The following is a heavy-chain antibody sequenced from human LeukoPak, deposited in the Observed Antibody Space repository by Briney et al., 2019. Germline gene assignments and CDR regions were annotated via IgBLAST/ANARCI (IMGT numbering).Heavy chain of an antibody. CDR1: GFTFSSYG. J-gene: IGHJ3*02. CDR2: ISYDGSNK. V-gene: IGHV3-33*05. D-gene: IGHD5-24*01. Sequence: GGSLRLSCAASGFTFSSYGMHWVRQAPGKGLEWVAVISYDGSNKYYADSVKGRFTISRDNSKNTLYLQMNSLRAEDTAVYYCARDKEMATMNDAFDIWGQGTMVTVSS. CDR3: ARDKEMATMNDAFDI.